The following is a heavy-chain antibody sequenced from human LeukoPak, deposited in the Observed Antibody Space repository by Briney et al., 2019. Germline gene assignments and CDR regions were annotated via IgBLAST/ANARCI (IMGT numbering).Heavy chain of an antibody. Sequence: PGGSLRLSCAASGFTFSNCAMCWVRQAPGKGLEWVSAISGSGGSTYYADSVKGRCTIPRDNSKNTLYLQMNSLRAEDTAVYYCAKVPYYDFWSGYSPTSYYYYMDVWGKGTTVTVSS. J-gene: IGHJ6*03. CDR3: AKVPYYDFWSGYSPTSYYYYMDV. CDR2: ISGSGGST. D-gene: IGHD3-3*01. CDR1: GFTFSNCA. V-gene: IGHV3-23*01.